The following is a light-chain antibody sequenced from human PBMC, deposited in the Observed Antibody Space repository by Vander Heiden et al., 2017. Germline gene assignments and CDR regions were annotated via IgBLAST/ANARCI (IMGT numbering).Light chain of an antibody. Sequence: DIVMTQFPDSLAVSLGERATINCKSSQSVLYSSNNKNYLAWYQQKPGQPPKLPIYWASTRKSGVPDRFSGSGSGTDFTLTSSSLQAEDVAVYYCQQYYSTPWTFGQGTKVEIK. J-gene: IGKJ1*01. V-gene: IGKV4-1*01. CDR1: QSVLYSSNNKNY. CDR3: QQYYSTPWT. CDR2: WAS.